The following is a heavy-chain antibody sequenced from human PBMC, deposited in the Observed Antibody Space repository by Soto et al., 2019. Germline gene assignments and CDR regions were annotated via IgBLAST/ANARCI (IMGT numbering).Heavy chain of an antibody. CDR1: GGSISSGGYS. J-gene: IGHJ4*02. V-gene: IGHV4-30-2*01. Sequence: PSETLSLTCAVSGGSISSGGYSWSWIRQPPGKGLEWIGYIYHSGSTYYNPSLKSRVTISVDRSKNQFSLKLSSVTAADTAVYYCARGGYSNYPFDYWGQGTLVTVSS. CDR2: IYHSGST. D-gene: IGHD4-4*01. CDR3: ARGGYSNYPFDY.